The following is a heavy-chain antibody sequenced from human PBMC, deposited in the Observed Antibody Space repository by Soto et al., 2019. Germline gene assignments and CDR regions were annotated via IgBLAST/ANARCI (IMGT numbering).Heavy chain of an antibody. Sequence: PGGSLRLSCAASGFTFSSYGMHWVRQAPGKGLEWVAVIWYDGSNKYYADSVKGRFTISRDNSKNTLYLQMNSLRAEDTAVYYCARDRSSSRPFDYWGQGTLVTVSS. CDR1: GFTFSSYG. V-gene: IGHV3-33*01. CDR3: ARDRSSSRPFDY. CDR2: IWYDGSNK. J-gene: IGHJ4*02. D-gene: IGHD6-13*01.